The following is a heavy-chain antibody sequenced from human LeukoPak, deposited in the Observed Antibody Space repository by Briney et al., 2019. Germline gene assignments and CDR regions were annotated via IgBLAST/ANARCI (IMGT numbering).Heavy chain of an antibody. J-gene: IGHJ4*02. CDR2: INHSGST. V-gene: IGHV4-34*01. CDR1: GGSFSGYY. Sequence: PSETLSLTCAVYGGSFSGYYWSWIRQPPGKGLEWIGEINHSGSTNYNPSLKSRVTISVDTSKNQFSLKLSSVTAADTAVYYCARGSRYYYGSGSFGFDYWGQGTLVTVSS. D-gene: IGHD3-10*01. CDR3: ARGSRYYYGSGSFGFDY.